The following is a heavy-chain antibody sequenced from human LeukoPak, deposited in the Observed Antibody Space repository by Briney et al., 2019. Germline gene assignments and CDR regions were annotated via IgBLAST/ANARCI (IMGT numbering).Heavy chain of an antibody. D-gene: IGHD2-15*01. CDR1: GYTFTGYY. Sequence: ASVKVSCKASGYTFTGYYMHWVRQAPGQGLEWMGWINPNSGGTNYAQKFQGRVTMTRDTSTSTVYMELSSLRSEDTAVYYCARDGGGPYYFDYWGQGSLVTVSS. J-gene: IGHJ4*02. V-gene: IGHV1-2*02. CDR2: INPNSGGT. CDR3: ARDGGGPYYFDY.